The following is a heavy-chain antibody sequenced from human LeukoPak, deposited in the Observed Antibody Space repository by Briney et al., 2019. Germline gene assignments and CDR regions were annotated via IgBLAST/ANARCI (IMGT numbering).Heavy chain of an antibody. CDR2: ISSSSSYI. CDR1: GFTFSSYS. D-gene: IGHD1-26*01. Sequence: GGSLRLSCAASGFTFSSYSMNWVRQAPGKGLEWVSSISSSSSYIYYADSVKGRFTISRDNAKNSLYLQMNSLRAEDTAVYYCARGFKVGATTWFDPWGQGTLVTVSS. J-gene: IGHJ5*02. V-gene: IGHV3-21*01. CDR3: ARGFKVGATTWFDP.